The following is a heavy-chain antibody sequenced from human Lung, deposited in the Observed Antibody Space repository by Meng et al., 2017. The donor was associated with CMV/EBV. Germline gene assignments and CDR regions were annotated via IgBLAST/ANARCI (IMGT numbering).Heavy chain of an antibody. CDR3: ARLEMATTALDY. J-gene: IGHJ4*02. CDR2: ISTGGSTR. D-gene: IGHD5-24*01. V-gene: IGHV3-48*03. CDR1: GFTFSSYE. Sequence: LSLTCAVSGFTFSSYEMNWVRQAPGKGLEWVSYISTGGSTRYYADSVKGRFTVMRDDAKNSLFLQMNSLSAEDTAVYYCARLEMATTALDYWGQGALVTVSS.